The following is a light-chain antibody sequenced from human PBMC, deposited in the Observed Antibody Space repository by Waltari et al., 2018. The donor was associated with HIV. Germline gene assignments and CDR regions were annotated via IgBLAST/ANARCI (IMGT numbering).Light chain of an antibody. Sequence: DIQMTQSPSSLSASVGDRVTITCRASQSISSYLNWYQQKPGKAPKLLIYAASSVQSGVPSRFSGSGSGTDFTLTISSLQPEDFAAYYCQQSYNTPQTFGQGTKVEI. CDR1: QSISSY. CDR3: QQSYNTPQT. CDR2: AAS. J-gene: IGKJ1*01. V-gene: IGKV1-39*01.